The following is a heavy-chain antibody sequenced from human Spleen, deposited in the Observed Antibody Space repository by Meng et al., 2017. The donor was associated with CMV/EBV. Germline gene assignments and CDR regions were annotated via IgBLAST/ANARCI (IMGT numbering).Heavy chain of an antibody. CDR2: INPSSGAT. Sequence: ASVKVSCRGSGYTFTGYYIHWVRQAPGQGLEWMGWINPSSGATDYTQKFRGRVTVTSDTSIRTAYMELSGLTSDDTAVYYCGREFPRWGLEFDYWGQGTLVTVSS. CDR1: GYTFTGYY. CDR3: GREFPRWGLEFDY. V-gene: IGHV1-2*02. D-gene: IGHD1-26*01. J-gene: IGHJ4*02.